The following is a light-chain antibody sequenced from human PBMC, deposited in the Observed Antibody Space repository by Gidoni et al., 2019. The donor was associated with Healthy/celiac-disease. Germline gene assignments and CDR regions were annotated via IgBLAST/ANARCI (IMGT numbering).Light chain of an antibody. J-gene: IGKJ4*01. V-gene: IGKV3-20*01. CDR1: QSVSSSY. CDR2: GAS. Sequence: EIVLTQSPGTLSLSPGERATLSCRASQSVSSSYLAWYQQKPGQAPRLLIYGASSRATGIPDRFSGSGSGTDFTLTIGRLEPEDFAVYYCQQYGSSPKLTFGGGTKVEIK. CDR3: QQYGSSPKLT.